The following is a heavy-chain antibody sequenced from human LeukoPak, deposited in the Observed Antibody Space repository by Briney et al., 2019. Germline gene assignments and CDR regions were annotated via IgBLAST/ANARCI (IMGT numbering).Heavy chain of an antibody. CDR3: ARDPDYLHYYDGTGPMWGFAY. Sequence: PGTSLRLSCTASGFSFSSYGMHWVRQAPGNGLEWVAVISYDGTGKYYADSVKGRFSISRDHYNNTLYLQMYSLRADDTAVYYCARDPDYLHYYDGTGPMWGFAYWGQGTLVTVSS. D-gene: IGHD3-22*01. V-gene: IGHV3-30*03. CDR1: GFSFSSYG. J-gene: IGHJ4*02. CDR2: ISYDGTGK.